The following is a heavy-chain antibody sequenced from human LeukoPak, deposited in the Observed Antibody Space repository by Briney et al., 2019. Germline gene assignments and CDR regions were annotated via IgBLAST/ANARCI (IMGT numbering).Heavy chain of an antibody. Sequence: GASLRLSCAASGFTFSSYAMSWVRQAPGKGLEWVSAISGSGGSTYYADSVKGRFTISRDNSKNTLYLQMNSLRAEDTAVYYCAKSRILRYFDWAGDYWGQGTLVIVSS. CDR2: ISGSGGST. CDR1: GFTFSSYA. D-gene: IGHD3-9*01. J-gene: IGHJ4*02. CDR3: AKSRILRYFDWAGDY. V-gene: IGHV3-23*01.